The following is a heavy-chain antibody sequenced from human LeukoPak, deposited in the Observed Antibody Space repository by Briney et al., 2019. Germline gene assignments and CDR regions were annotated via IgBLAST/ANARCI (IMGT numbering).Heavy chain of an antibody. J-gene: IGHJ6*02. Sequence: LSLTCAVYGGSFSGYYMSWIRQAPGKGLEWVSYISSSGSTTHYADSVKGRFTISRDNAKNSLYLQMNSLRAEDTAVYYCARDSPDYSIGYYYYGMDVWGQGTTVTVSS. CDR3: ARDSPDYSIGYYYYGMDV. D-gene: IGHD4-11*01. CDR1: GGSFSGYY. CDR2: ISSSGSTT. V-gene: IGHV3-11*01.